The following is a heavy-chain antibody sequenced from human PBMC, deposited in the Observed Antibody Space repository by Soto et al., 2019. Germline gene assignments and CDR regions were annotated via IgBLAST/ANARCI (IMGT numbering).Heavy chain of an antibody. Sequence: QITLKESGPTLVEPTEALALTCSLSGFSLTKSPVGVGWFRQPPGKALEWLAVIYWDGDKRYNPSLKTRITMTKDTSRNQVALTMTDMEPKDTATYFCAHRLGGSSWNDGFFDFWGQGFPVTVS. CDR2: IYWDGDK. CDR3: AHRLGGSSWNDGFFDF. CDR1: GFSLTKSPVG. V-gene: IGHV2-5*02. D-gene: IGHD1-1*01. J-gene: IGHJ4*02.